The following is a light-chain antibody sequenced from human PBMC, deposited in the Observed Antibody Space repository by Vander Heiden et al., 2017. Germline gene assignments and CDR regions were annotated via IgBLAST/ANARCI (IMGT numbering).Light chain of an antibody. CDR3: QQYNDWPPLT. CDR1: QTVSGS. CDR2: SAS. V-gene: IGKV3-15*01. J-gene: IGKJ4*01. Sequence: EIVMTQSPVTLSVSPGERATLSCRASQTVSGSLAWYQQKPGQAPRLLIYSASTRATGVPARFSGSGSGTEFTLTISSLQSEDFAVYYCQQYNDWPPLTFGGGTKVEIK.